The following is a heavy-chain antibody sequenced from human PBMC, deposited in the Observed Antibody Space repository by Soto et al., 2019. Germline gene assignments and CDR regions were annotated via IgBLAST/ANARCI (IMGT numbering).Heavy chain of an antibody. CDR2: ISGSGFNT. Sequence: XESLSLSCAACGFIFSSYIMTWVRQPPGKGLEWVSSISGSGFNTYYADSVKGRFTISRDNSKNTLYLQLNSLRAEDTALYYCAKDGSYSDNTTESDFWGQGVLVTVSS. CDR3: AKDGSYSDNTTESDF. V-gene: IGHV3-23*01. CDR1: GFIFSSYI. J-gene: IGHJ4*02. D-gene: IGHD3-22*01.